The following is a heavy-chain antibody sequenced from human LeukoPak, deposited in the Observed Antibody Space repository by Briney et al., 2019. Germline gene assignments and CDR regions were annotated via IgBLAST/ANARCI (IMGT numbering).Heavy chain of an antibody. CDR2: IWYDGSNK. J-gene: IGHJ4*02. V-gene: IGHV3-33*01. CDR3: AREHIAARTIDY. D-gene: IGHD6-6*01. Sequence: GGSLRLSCAASGFTFSSYGMHWVRQAPGKGLEWVAVIWYDGSNKYYADSVKGRFTISRDNSKNTLYLQMNSLRAEDTAVYYCAREHIAARTIDYWGQGTLVTVSS. CDR1: GFTFSSYG.